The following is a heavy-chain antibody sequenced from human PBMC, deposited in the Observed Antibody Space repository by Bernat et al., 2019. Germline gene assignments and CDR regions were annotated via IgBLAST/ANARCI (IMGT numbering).Heavy chain of an antibody. CDR1: GFTFSGSA. Sequence: EVQLVESGGGLVQPGGSLKLSCAASGFTFSGSAMHWVRQASGKGLEWVGRIRSKANSYATAYAASVKGRFTISRDDSKNTAYLQMNSLKTEDTAVYYCTTPTATLDYWGQGTQVTVSS. V-gene: IGHV3-73*01. CDR3: TTPTATLDY. J-gene: IGHJ4*02. D-gene: IGHD1-1*01. CDR2: IRSKANSYAT.